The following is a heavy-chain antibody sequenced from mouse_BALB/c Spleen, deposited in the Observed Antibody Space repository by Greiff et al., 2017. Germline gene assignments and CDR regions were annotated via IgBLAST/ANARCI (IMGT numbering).Heavy chain of an antibody. D-gene: IGHD1-1*02. V-gene: IGHV5-6-5*01. CDR2: ISSGGST. Sequence: DVQLVESGGGLVKPGGSLKLSCAASGFTFSSYAMSWVRQTPEERLEWVASISSGGSTYYPASVKGRVTISRDNARNILYLQMSSLRSEDTAMYYCARGGGLSYAMDYWGQGTSVTVSS. CDR3: ARGGGLSYAMDY. J-gene: IGHJ4*01. CDR1: GFTFSSYA.